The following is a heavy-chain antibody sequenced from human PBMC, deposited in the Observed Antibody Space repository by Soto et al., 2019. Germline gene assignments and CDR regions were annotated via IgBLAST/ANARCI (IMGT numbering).Heavy chain of an antibody. CDR1: GASVNTGDHY. V-gene: IGHV4-30-4*01. J-gene: IGHJ1*01. D-gene: IGHD1-7*01. Sequence: SETLSLTCTVSGASVNTGDHYWSFIRQPPGKGLEWLGYIFYSGDTYYNPSLKSRATISLNTSRNQFSLTLTSVTDADTAVYYCVGTGTTDDFWGQGTLVTVAS. CDR2: IFYSGDT. CDR3: VGTGTTDDF.